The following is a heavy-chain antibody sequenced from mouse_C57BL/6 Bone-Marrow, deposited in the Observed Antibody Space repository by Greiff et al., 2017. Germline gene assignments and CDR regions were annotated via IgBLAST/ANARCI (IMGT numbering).Heavy chain of an antibody. CDR2: IDPSDSYT. D-gene: IGHD6-1*01. J-gene: IGHJ2*01. V-gene: IGHV1-69*01. CDR1: GYTFTSYW. CDR3: ATLCF. Sequence: QVQLQQPGAELVMPGASVKLSCKASGYTFTSYWMHWVKQRPGQGLEWIGEIDPSDSYTNYNQKFKGQSTLTVDKSSSTAYMQLSSLTSEDSAVYYCATLCFWGQGTTLTVSS.